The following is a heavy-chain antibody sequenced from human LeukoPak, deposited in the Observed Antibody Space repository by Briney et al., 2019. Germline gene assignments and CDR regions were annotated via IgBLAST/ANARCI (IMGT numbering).Heavy chain of an antibody. Sequence: ASVKVSCKATGYTFIGYYLHWVRQAPGQGFEWMGWINPNSGGTNYAQKFQGRVTMTRDTSINTAYMELNRLRSDDTAVYYCASSGSLGVAGSYFDYWGQGTLVTVSS. CDR1: GYTFIGYY. J-gene: IGHJ4*02. CDR2: INPNSGGT. D-gene: IGHD3-16*01. V-gene: IGHV1-2*02. CDR3: ASSGSLGVAGSYFDY.